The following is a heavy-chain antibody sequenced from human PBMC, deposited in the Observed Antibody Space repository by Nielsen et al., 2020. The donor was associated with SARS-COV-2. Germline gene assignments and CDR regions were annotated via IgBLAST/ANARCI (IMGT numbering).Heavy chain of an antibody. D-gene: IGHD2-2*01. J-gene: IGHJ3*02. Sequence: GESLKISCAASGFTFSSYAMHWVRQAPGKGLEWVAVISYDGSNKYYADSVKGRFTISRDNSKNTLYLQMNSLRAEDTAVYYCARDRSYCSSTSCYEGAFDIWGQGTMVTVSS. CDR2: ISYDGSNK. CDR3: ARDRSYCSSTSCYEGAFDI. V-gene: IGHV3-30*04. CDR1: GFTFSSYA.